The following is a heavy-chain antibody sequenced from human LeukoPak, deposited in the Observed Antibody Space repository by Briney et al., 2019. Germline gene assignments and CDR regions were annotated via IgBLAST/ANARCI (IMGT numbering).Heavy chain of an antibody. D-gene: IGHD1-20*01. CDR3: ARADSGITGMQTR. CDR2: ISPNGVIT. V-gene: IGHV3-23*01. Sequence: GGSLRLSCAVSGFKFDDYAMNWVRQAPGKGLEWVSGISPNGVITYYADSVKGRFTISRDNSKNTLYLQMNSLRAEDTAVYYCARADSGITGMQTRWGQGTLVTVSS. J-gene: IGHJ4*02. CDR1: GFKFDDYA.